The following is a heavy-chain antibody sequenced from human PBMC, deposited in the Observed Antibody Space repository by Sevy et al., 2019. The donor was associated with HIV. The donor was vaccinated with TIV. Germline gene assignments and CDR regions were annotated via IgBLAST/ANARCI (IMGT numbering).Heavy chain of an antibody. Sequence: GGSLRLSCAASGFTFSSYAMHWVRQAPGKGLEWVAVISYDGSNKYYADSVKGRFTISRDNSKNTLYLQMNSMRPEDTAVYYCARDQYYDSSGSPYFDYWGQGTLVTVSS. D-gene: IGHD3-22*01. J-gene: IGHJ4*02. CDR3: ARDQYYDSSGSPYFDY. CDR2: ISYDGSNK. V-gene: IGHV3-30-3*01. CDR1: GFTFSSYA.